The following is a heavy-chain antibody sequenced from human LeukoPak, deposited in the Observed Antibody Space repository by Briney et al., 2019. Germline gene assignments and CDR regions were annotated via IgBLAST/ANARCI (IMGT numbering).Heavy chain of an antibody. D-gene: IGHD5-18*01. CDR2: ISAYNGNT. V-gene: IGHV1-18*01. CDR3: ARGFVDTAMVNPFDY. CDR1: GYTFTGYG. Sequence: ASVKVSCKASGYTFTGYGISWVRQAPGQGLEWMGWISAYNGNTNYAQKLQGRVTMTTDTSTSTAYMGLRSLRSDDTAVYHCARGFVDTAMVNPFDYWGQGTLVTVSS. J-gene: IGHJ4*02.